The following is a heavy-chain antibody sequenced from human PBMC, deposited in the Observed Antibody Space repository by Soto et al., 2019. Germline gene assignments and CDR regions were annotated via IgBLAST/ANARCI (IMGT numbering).Heavy chain of an antibody. Sequence: ASVKVSCKAYDFSFTSHGISWVRQAPGQGLEWMGWISAYNGNTNYAQKLQGRVTMTTDTSTSTAYMELSTLRSEDTAVYYCGRYRVFWTGYEYYYYVMAVWGQGTTVTVSS. CDR3: GRYRVFWTGYEYYYYVMAV. CDR2: ISAYNGNT. J-gene: IGHJ6*02. V-gene: IGHV1-18*04. CDR1: DFSFTSHG. D-gene: IGHD3-3*01.